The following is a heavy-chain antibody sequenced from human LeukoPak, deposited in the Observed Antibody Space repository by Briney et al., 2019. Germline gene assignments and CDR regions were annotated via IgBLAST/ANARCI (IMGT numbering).Heavy chain of an antibody. Sequence: PGGSLRLSCAASGFTFSSYAMSWVRQAPGKGLEWVSSISSSSSYIYYADSVKGRFTISRDNAKNSLYLQMNSLRAEDTAVYYCARGKIVVVPAANDYWGQGTLVTVSS. CDR3: ARGKIVVVPAANDY. V-gene: IGHV3-21*01. CDR2: ISSSSSYI. D-gene: IGHD2-2*01. J-gene: IGHJ4*02. CDR1: GFTFSSYA.